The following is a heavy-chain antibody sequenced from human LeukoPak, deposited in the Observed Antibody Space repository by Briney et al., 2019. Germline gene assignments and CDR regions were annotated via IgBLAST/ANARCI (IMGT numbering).Heavy chain of an antibody. J-gene: IGHJ5*02. V-gene: IGHV1-69*06. Sequence: SVKVSCKASGGTSSSYAISWVRQAPGQGLEWMGGIIPIFGTANYAQKFQGRVTITADRSTSTAYMELSSLRSEDTAVYYCARGSGTTGSLWFGELGSSWFDPWGQGTLVTVSS. CDR1: GGTSSSYA. CDR2: IIPIFGTA. CDR3: ARGSGTTGSLWFGELGSSWFDP. D-gene: IGHD3-10*01.